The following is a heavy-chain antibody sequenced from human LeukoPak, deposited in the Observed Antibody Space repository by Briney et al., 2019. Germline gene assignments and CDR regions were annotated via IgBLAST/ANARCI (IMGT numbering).Heavy chain of an antibody. CDR1: GGTFSRDA. CDR3: ARGYCSSTSCFFDY. J-gene: IGHJ4*02. V-gene: IGHV1-69*05. CDR2: IIPIFGTA. D-gene: IGHD2-2*01. Sequence: SVKVSCKASGGTFSRDAISWVRQAPGQGLEWMGGIIPIFGTANYAQKFQGRVTITTDESTSTAYMELSSLRSEDTAVYYCARGYCSSTSCFFDYWGQGTLVTVSS.